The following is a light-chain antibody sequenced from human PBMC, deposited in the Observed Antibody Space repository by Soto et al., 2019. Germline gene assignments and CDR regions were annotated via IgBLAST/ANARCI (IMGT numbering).Light chain of an antibody. Sequence: DIPMTQSPSTLSASVGDRVTITCRASQSISSWLAWFQQKPGKAPKLLIYKASNLESGVPSRFSGSGSGTEFTLTISSLQPDDFATYYCQQYKTYWTFGQGTKVEMK. CDR2: KAS. J-gene: IGKJ1*01. CDR3: QQYKTYWT. CDR1: QSISSW. V-gene: IGKV1-5*03.